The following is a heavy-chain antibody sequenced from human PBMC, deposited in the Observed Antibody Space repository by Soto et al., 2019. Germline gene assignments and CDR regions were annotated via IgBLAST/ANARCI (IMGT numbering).Heavy chain of an antibody. J-gene: IGHJ5*02. CDR3: ARGRNGYCSGGSCPRATFDP. D-gene: IGHD2-15*01. Sequence: QVQLQQWGAGLLKPSETLSLTCAVYGGSFSGYYWSWIRQPPGKGLEWIGEINHSGSTNYNPSLKSRVTISVDTSKNQFSLKLSSVTAADTAVYYCARGRNGYCSGGSCPRATFDPWGQGALVTVSS. CDR1: GGSFSGYY. V-gene: IGHV4-34*01. CDR2: INHSGST.